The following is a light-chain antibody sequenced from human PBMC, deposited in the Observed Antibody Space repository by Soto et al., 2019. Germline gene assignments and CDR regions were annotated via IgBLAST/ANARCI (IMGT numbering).Light chain of an antibody. Sequence: EIVLTQSPATLSLSPGERATLSCRASQSVGDYLGWYQQKPGQAPRLLIHGASSRATGIPDRISGGGSGTEFTLTISSLQSEDFAVYYCQQYNNWPLTFGQGTRLEI. CDR3: QQYNNWPLT. J-gene: IGKJ5*01. V-gene: IGKV3D-15*01. CDR1: QSVGDY. CDR2: GAS.